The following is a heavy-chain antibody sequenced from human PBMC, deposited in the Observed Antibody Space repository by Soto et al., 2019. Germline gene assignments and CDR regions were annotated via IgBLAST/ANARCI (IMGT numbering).Heavy chain of an antibody. V-gene: IGHV3-23*01. Sequence: EVQLLESGGGLVQPGGSLRLSCAASGFTFSSYAMRWVRQAPGKGLEWVSAVSGSGGSTYYADSVKGRFTISRDNSKNTLYRQMNSLRAEDTAVYYCARRGPGTYFDYWGQGTQVTVSS. CDR1: GFTFSSYA. J-gene: IGHJ4*02. CDR3: ARRGPGTYFDY. CDR2: VSGSGGST. D-gene: IGHD6-13*01.